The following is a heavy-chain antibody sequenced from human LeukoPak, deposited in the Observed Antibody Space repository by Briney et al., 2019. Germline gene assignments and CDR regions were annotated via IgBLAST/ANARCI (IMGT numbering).Heavy chain of an antibody. D-gene: IGHD3-22*01. J-gene: IGHJ6*03. CDR1: GFTFYDFA. CDR3: AKDRGPDYYDSSGFYDYYMDV. CDR2: ISWNSGNI. V-gene: IGHV3-9*03. Sequence: PGRSLRLSCAASGFTFYDFAMHWVRQAPGKGLEWVSGISWNSGNIGYADSVKGRFTISRDNAKNSLYLQMNSLRAEDMALYYCAKDRGPDYYDSSGFYDYYMDVWGKGTTVTVSS.